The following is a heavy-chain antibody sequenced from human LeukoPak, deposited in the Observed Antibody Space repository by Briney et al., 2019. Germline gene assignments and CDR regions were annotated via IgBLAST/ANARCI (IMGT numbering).Heavy chain of an antibody. CDR2: IRVYNGNT. CDR1: GYTFTSYG. J-gene: IGHJ4*02. CDR3: ARPGAMETFYYDSSGYYYFDY. V-gene: IGHV1-18*01. Sequence: ASVKVSCKASGYTFTSYGISWVRQAPGQGLEWMGWIRVYNGNTNYAQKLQGRVTMTTDTSTSTAYMELRSLRSDATAVYYCARPGAMETFYYDSSGYYYFDYWGQGTLVTVSS. D-gene: IGHD3-22*01.